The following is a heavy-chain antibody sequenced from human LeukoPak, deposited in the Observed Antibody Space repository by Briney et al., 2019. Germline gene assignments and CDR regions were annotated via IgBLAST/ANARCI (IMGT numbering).Heavy chain of an antibody. CDR1: GFTFSSYW. D-gene: IGHD1-1*01. V-gene: IGHV3-7*01. Sequence: GGSLLLSCAASGFTFSSYWMGWVRQAPGKGLEWVANIKQDGSEKYYVDSVKGRFTISRDNAKNSLYLQMNSLRAEDTAVYYCARDIGSGTTGTTGVLVNWGQGTLVTVSS. CDR2: IKQDGSEK. J-gene: IGHJ4*02. CDR3: ARDIGSGTTGTTGVLVN.